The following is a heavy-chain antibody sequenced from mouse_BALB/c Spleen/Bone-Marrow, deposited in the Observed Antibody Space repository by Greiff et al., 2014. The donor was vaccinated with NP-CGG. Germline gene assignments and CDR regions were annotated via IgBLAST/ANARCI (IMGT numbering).Heavy chain of an antibody. CDR2: ISTHSGNT. CDR1: GYTFTDYA. J-gene: IGHJ2*01. Sequence: QVQLQQSGPELVRPGVSVKISCKGSGYTFTDYAMHWVKQSHAKSLEWIGVISTHSGNTNYNQKFKGKATMTVDKSSSTAYMELARLTSEDSAIYYCARRPYGSSYDFDYWGQGTTLTVSS. CDR3: ARRPYGSSYDFDY. V-gene: IGHV1-67*01. D-gene: IGHD1-1*01.